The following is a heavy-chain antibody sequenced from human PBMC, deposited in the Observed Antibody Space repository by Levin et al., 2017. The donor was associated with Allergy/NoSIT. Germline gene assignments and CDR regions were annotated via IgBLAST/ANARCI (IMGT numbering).Heavy chain of an antibody. D-gene: IGHD6-13*01. J-gene: IGHJ4*02. CDR3: AKLGYSDIIDY. Sequence: GESLKISCAASGFSFSSYVMHWVRQAPGKGLEWVAVISYDGSTKYYADSVKGRFTISRDNSKNTLYLQMSSLRAEDTAVYYCAKLGYSDIIDYWGKGTLVTVSS. CDR2: ISYDGSTK. CDR1: GFSFSSYV. V-gene: IGHV3-30*18.